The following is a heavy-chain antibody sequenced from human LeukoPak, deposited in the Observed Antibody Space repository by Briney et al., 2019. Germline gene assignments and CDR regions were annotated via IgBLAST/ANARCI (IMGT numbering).Heavy chain of an antibody. J-gene: IGHJ5*02. CDR1: GYTFTGYN. Sequence: GASVKVSCKASGYTFTGYNMHWVRQAPGQGLEWMGWINPNSGGTNYAQKFQGWVTMTRDTSISTAYMELSRLRSDDTAVYYCARDLHYDSSGYYENWFDPWGQGTLVTVSS. V-gene: IGHV1-2*04. CDR2: INPNSGGT. CDR3: ARDLHYDSSGYYENWFDP. D-gene: IGHD3-22*01.